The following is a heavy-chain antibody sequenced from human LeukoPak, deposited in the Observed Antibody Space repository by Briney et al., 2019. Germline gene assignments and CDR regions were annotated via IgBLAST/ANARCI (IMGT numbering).Heavy chain of an antibody. J-gene: IGHJ3*02. V-gene: IGHV4-34*01. Sequence: SETLSLTCAVYGGSFSGYYWNWIRQSPGKGLEWIGEIHHSGSTNYNPSLKSRVTISVDTSNNQFSLNLSSVTAADTAVYYCARDKSRTYGSADAFDIWGQGIMVTVSS. CDR1: GGSFSGYY. D-gene: IGHD3-10*01. CDR2: IHHSGST. CDR3: ARDKSRTYGSADAFDI.